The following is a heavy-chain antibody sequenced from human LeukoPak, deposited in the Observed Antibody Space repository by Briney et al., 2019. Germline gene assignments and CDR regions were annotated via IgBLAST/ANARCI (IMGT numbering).Heavy chain of an antibody. CDR2: MNTNSGNT. CDR3: AISDFWCGYLITGYYYCGMDV. J-gene: IGHJ6*02. CDR1: GSTFTSYD. V-gene: IGHV1-8*01. D-gene: IGHD3-3*01. Sequence: ASVKVSCKASGSTFTSYDIKWVRQAHGPGLEWMGWMNTNSGNTGYAHNLQGRVSVNRNTSISTAYMELISLRSEDTAVYYCAISDFWCGYLITGYYYCGMDVWGQGPTVTVSS.